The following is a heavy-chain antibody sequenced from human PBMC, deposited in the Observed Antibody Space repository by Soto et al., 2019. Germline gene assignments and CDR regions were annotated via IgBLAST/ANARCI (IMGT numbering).Heavy chain of an antibody. Sequence: ASVKVSCKASGGTFSSYTISWVRQAPGQGLEWMGRIIPILGIANYAQKFQGRVTITADKSTSTAYMELSSLRSEDTAVYYCAKFNELPPILVYWQLRAFDIWGQGTMVTVSS. V-gene: IGHV1-69*02. J-gene: IGHJ3*02. CDR3: AKFNELPPILVYWQLRAFDI. CDR2: IIPILGIA. CDR1: GGTFSSYT. D-gene: IGHD1-26*01.